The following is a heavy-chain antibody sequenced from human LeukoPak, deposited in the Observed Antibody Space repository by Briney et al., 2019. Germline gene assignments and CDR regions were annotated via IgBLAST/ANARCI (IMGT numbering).Heavy chain of an antibody. CDR2: ISSSSSYI. Sequence: GGSLRLSCAASGFTFSSYSMNWVRQAPGKGLEWVSSISSSSSYIYYADSVKGRFTISRDNAKNSLYLQMDSLRAEDTAVYYCARVSGWYFDYWGQGTLVTVSS. CDR1: GFTFSSYS. J-gene: IGHJ4*02. CDR3: ARVSGWYFDY. D-gene: IGHD6-19*01. V-gene: IGHV3-21*01.